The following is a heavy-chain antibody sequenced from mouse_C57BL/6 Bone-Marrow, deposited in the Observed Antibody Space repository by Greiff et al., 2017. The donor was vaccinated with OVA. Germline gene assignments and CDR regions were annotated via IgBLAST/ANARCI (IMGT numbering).Heavy chain of an antibody. CDR2: IDPENGDT. J-gene: IGHJ1*03. D-gene: IGHD1-1*01. V-gene: IGHV14-4*01. CDR1: GFNIKDDY. Sequence: VQLQQSGAELVRPGASVKLSCTASGFNIKDDYMHWVKQRPEQGLEWIGWIDPENGDTEYASKFKGKATITADTSSNTAYLQRSSLTSEDTAVYYCTTGYYGWYFDVWGTGTTVTVSS. CDR3: TTGYYGWYFDV.